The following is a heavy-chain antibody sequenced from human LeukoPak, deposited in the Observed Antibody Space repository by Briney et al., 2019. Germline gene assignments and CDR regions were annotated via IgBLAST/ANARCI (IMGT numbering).Heavy chain of an antibody. Sequence: ASVKVSCKASGYTFTGYYMNWVRQAPGQGLEWMGWINANSGGTKYAQNFQGRVTMTRDTSISTAYMELSRLRSDDTAVYYCARYSTTWNYFDPWGQRTLVTVSS. CDR3: ARYSTTWNYFDP. J-gene: IGHJ5*02. D-gene: IGHD6-13*01. CDR2: INANSGGT. CDR1: GYTFTGYY. V-gene: IGHV1-2*02.